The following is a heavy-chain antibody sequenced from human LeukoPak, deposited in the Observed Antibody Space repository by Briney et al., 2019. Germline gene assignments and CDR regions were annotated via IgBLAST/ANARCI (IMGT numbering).Heavy chain of an antibody. CDR3: AKDSSPGYCSGSTCYYGYYFDY. CDR2: ISWNSGSL. V-gene: IGHV3-9*03. D-gene: IGHD2-15*01. Sequence: GRSLRLSCAASGFTFDDYAMHWVRQAPGKGLEWVSGISWNSGSLGYADSVKGRFTISRDNANNSLYLQMNSLRAEDMALYYCAKDSSPGYCSGSTCYYGYYFDYWGQGTLVTVSS. J-gene: IGHJ4*02. CDR1: GFTFDDYA.